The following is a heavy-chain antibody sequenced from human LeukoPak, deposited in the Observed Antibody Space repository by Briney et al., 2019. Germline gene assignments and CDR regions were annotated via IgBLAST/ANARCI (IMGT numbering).Heavy chain of an antibody. V-gene: IGHV4-59*01. J-gene: IGHJ4*02. Sequence: SETLSLTCTVSGGSISSYYWSWIRQPPGKGLEWIGYIYYSGSTNCNPSLKSRVTISVDTSKNQFSLKLSSVTAADTAVYYCARDKHNWNDGYFDYWGQGSLVTVSS. CDR1: GGSISSYY. CDR2: IYYSGST. D-gene: IGHD1-20*01. CDR3: ARDKHNWNDGYFDY.